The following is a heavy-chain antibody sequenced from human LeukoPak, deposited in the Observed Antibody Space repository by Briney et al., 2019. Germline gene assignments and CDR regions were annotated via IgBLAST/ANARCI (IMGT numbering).Heavy chain of an antibody. D-gene: IGHD2-21*02. CDR1: GYTFSGYY. CDR2: INPNSGGT. V-gene: IGHV1-2*02. J-gene: IGHJ4*02. Sequence: GASVKVSCKASGYTFSGYYMHWVRQAPGQGLEWVGWINPNSGGTNYAQKVQGRVTMTRDTSISTAYMELSRLLSGDTAVYYCARGKTMVYCGGDCYRFDNWGQGTLVTVSS. CDR3: ARGKTMVYCGGDCYRFDN.